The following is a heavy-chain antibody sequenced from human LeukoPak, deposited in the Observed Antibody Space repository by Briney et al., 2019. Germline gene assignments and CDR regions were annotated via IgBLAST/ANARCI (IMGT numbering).Heavy chain of an antibody. D-gene: IGHD6-13*01. Sequence: SVKVSCKASGGTFSSYAISWVRQAPGQGLEWMGGNIPIFGTANYAQRFQGRVTITADESTSTAYMELSSLRSEDTAVYYCARDVGIAAAGTRGYFDYWGQGTLVTVSS. CDR1: GGTFSSYA. V-gene: IGHV1-69*13. CDR3: ARDVGIAAAGTRGYFDY. CDR2: NIPIFGTA. J-gene: IGHJ4*02.